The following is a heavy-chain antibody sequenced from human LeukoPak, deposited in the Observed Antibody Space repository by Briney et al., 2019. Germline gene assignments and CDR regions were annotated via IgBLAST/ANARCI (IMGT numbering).Heavy chain of an antibody. J-gene: IGHJ5*02. D-gene: IGHD6-13*01. V-gene: IGHV3-23*01. CDR3: AKDRYSSSWYGYVDWFDP. CDR2: ISGSGGST. CDR1: GFTFSSYA. Sequence: GRSLRLSCAASGFTFSSYAMSWVRQAPGKGLEWVSAISGSGGSTYYADSVKGRFTISRDNSKNTLYLQMNSLRAEDTAVYYCAKDRYSSSWYGYVDWFDPWGQGTLVTVSS.